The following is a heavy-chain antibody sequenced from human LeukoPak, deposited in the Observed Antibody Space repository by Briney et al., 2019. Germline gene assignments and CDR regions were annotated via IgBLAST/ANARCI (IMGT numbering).Heavy chain of an antibody. CDR2: INPSGGST. J-gene: IGHJ6*02. CDR1: GYTFTSYY. Sequence: ASVKVSCKASGYTFTSYYMHWVRQAPGQGLEWMGIINPSGGSTSYAQKFQGRVTMTRDMSTSTVYMELSSLRSEDTAVYYCARAYLYYDILTGYHNYYGMDVWGQGTTVTVSS. V-gene: IGHV1-46*01. CDR3: ARAYLYYDILTGYHNYYGMDV. D-gene: IGHD3-9*01.